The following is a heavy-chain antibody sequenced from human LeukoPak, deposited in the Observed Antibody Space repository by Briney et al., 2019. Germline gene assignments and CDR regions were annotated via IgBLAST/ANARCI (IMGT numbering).Heavy chain of an antibody. Sequence: GGSLRLSCAASGFTFSSYSMNWVRQAPGKGPEWVSSISSSSSYIYYADSVKGRFTISRDNAKNSLYLQMNSLRAEDTAVYYCARDRDYYDSSGYRASDYWGQGTLVTVSS. CDR1: GFTFSSYS. V-gene: IGHV3-21*01. J-gene: IGHJ4*02. CDR2: ISSSSSYI. D-gene: IGHD3-22*01. CDR3: ARDRDYYDSSGYRASDY.